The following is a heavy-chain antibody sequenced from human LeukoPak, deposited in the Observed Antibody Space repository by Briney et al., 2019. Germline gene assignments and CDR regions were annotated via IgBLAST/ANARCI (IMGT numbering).Heavy chain of an antibody. Sequence: GGSLRLSCAASRFTFINYAMIWVRQAPGKGLEWVSTISGSGSVTYYADSVKGRVTISRDNSKNTLYLQFNSLRAEDTAVYYCAKSTHSNYTHALDIWGQGTMVIVSS. D-gene: IGHD2-2*01. J-gene: IGHJ3*02. CDR1: RFTFINYA. V-gene: IGHV3-23*01. CDR2: ISGSGSVT. CDR3: AKSTHSNYTHALDI.